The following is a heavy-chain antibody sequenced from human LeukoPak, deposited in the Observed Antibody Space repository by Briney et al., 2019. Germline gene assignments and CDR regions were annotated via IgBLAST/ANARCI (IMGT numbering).Heavy chain of an antibody. Sequence: PGGSLRLSCAASGFSFSDYDIHWVRLAPGKGLEWVTFIRYDGSNTYAESVKGRFTISRDNSKNTVYLQMDSLRTEDTAVYYCAKERTRVAGGWTWGQGTLVTVSS. CDR3: AKERTRVAGGWT. V-gene: IGHV3-30*02. CDR1: GFSFSDYD. J-gene: IGHJ5*02. CDR2: IRYDGSNT. D-gene: IGHD6-19*01.